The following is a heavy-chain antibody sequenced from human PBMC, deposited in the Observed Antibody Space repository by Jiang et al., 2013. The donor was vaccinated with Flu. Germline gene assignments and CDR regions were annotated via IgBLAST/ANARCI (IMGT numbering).Heavy chain of an antibody. CDR1: GGSFSGYY. D-gene: IGHD3-10*01. J-gene: IGHJ3*02. V-gene: IGHV4-34*01. Sequence: LLKPSETLSLTCAVYGGSFSGYYWSWIRQPPGKGLEWIGEINHSGSTNYNPSLKSRVTISVDTSKNQFSLKLSSVTAADTAVYYCARREYYGSGIQGLDAFDIWGQGDNGHRLF. CDR2: INHSGST. CDR3: ARREYYGSGIQGLDAFDI.